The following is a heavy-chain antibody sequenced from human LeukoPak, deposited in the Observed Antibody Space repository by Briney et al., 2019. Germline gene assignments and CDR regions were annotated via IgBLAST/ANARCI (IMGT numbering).Heavy chain of an antibody. J-gene: IGHJ4*02. CDR3: AKEGRSLQTY. CDR2: ISWNSGYI. V-gene: IGHV3-9*01. Sequence: GGSLRLSCAASGFTFDDYAMYWVRQAPGKGLEWVSGISWNSGYIGYADSVKGRFAISRDNAKNSLYLQMNSLRVEDTAVYYCAKEGRSLQTYWGQGTLVTVSS. D-gene: IGHD5-24*01. CDR1: GFTFDDYA.